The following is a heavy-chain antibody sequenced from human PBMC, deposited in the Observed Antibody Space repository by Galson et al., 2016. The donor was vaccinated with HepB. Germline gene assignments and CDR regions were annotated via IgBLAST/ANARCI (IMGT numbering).Heavy chain of an antibody. D-gene: IGHD3-22*01. J-gene: IGHJ3*02. Sequence: SVKVSCKASGYTFTTYSISWVRQAPGQGLEWMGWIGTYNGNTNYAQKLQGRVTMTTDTSTSTAYMELRSLTSDDTAVYYCARTYYYDTSGYYRVFDIWGQGTMVTVSS. CDR1: GYTFTTYS. CDR2: IGTYNGNT. V-gene: IGHV1-18*01. CDR3: ARTYYYDTSGYYRVFDI.